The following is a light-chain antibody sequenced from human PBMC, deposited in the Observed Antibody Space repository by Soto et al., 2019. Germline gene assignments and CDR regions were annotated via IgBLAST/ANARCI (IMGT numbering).Light chain of an antibody. CDR1: SSDIGDYIY. CDR3: SSYAGSNNFV. V-gene: IGLV2-8*01. CDR2: EVS. J-gene: IGLJ1*01. Sequence: QSALTQPPSASGSPGQSVTISCTGTSSDIGDYIYVSWYQQHPGKAPKLMISEVSRRPSGVPDRFSGSKSGNTASLTVSGLQADEEAHYYCSSYAGSNNFVFGTGTKLTVL.